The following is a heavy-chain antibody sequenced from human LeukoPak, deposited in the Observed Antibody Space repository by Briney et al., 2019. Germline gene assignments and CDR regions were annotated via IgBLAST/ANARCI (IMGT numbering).Heavy chain of an antibody. Sequence: SGTLSLTCTVSGGAISSYYWSWIRQPPGKGLEWIGRIYTSVGTNYNPSLKSRVTMSLDTSKNQFSLKLSSVTAADTAVYYCAREDTAMEYYFDYWGQGTLVTVSS. V-gene: IGHV4-4*07. J-gene: IGHJ4*02. D-gene: IGHD5-18*01. CDR2: IYTSVGT. CDR1: GGAISSYY. CDR3: AREDTAMEYYFDY.